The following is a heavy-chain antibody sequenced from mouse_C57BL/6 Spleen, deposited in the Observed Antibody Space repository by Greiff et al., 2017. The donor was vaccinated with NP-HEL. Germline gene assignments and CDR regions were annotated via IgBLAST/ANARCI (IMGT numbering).Heavy chain of an antibody. J-gene: IGHJ4*01. Sequence: VQRVESGPGLVQPSQSLSITCTVSGFSLTSYGVHWVRQSPGKGLEWLGVIWRGGSTDYNAAFMSRLSITKNNSKSQVFFKMNSLQADDTAIYYCAKNLGGYAMDYWGQGTSVTVSS. CDR3: AKNLGGYAMDY. D-gene: IGHD4-1*01. CDR1: GFSLTSYG. CDR2: IWRGGST. V-gene: IGHV2-5*01.